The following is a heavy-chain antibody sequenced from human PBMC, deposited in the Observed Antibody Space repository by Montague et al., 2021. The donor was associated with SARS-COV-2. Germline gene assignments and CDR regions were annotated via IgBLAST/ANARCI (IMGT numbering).Heavy chain of an antibody. CDR2: IYWDDDK. D-gene: IGHD1-1*01. J-gene: IGHJ5*02. Sequence: PALVKPTQTLTLTCTFSGFSLSTSGVGVGWIRQPPGKALEWLALIYWDDDKRYSPSLKSRLTITKDTSKNQVCLTMTNMDPVDTATCYCAHRRPNFARGWFDPWGQGTLVTVSS. V-gene: IGHV2-5*02. CDR1: GFSLSTSGVG. CDR3: AHRRPNFARGWFDP.